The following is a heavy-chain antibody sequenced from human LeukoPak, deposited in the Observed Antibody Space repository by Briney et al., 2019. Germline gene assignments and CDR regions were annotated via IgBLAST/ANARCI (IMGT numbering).Heavy chain of an antibody. V-gene: IGHV4-34*01. CDR2: INHSGST. D-gene: IGHD2-15*01. J-gene: IGHJ5*02. CDR3: ARGRDIVGVVAAIERKNQNNWFDP. Sequence: PSETLSRTCAVYGVSFSGYYWSWIRQAPGKGLEWSGEINHSGSTNYNPSLKSRVTISVETSKNHFSLKLSSVTAADKAVYYCARGRDIVGVVAAIERKNQNNWFDPWGQGTLVTVSS. CDR1: GVSFSGYY.